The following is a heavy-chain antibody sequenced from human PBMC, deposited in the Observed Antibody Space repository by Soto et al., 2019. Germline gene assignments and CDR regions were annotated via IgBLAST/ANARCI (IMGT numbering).Heavy chain of an antibody. J-gene: IGHJ4*02. Sequence: ASVKVSCKASGYTFTTYGISWVRQAPGQGLEWMGWISAYNGSTNYAQNLQGRVTMTTDTSTSTAYMELRSLRSDDTAVYYCARFYASGSYPYDYWGQGTLVTVSS. CDR1: GYTFTTYG. CDR2: ISAYNGST. D-gene: IGHD3-10*01. CDR3: ARFYASGSYPYDY. V-gene: IGHV1-18*01.